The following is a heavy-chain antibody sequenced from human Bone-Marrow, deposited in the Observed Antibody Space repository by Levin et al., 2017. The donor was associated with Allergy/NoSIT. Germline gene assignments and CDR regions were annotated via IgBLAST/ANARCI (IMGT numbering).Heavy chain of an antibody. CDR1: GFSFSNSH. CDR3: ARDHDESPVAGTGFDY. D-gene: IGHD6-19*01. V-gene: IGHV3-33*08. CDR2: IWLDGSHQ. J-gene: IGHJ4*02. Sequence: HGESLKISCSAAGFSFSNSHMHWVRQAPGKGLEWLAVIWLDGSHQYHADSVKGRFTISRDNSENTLYLAMHSLRVEDTATYYCARDHDESPVAGTGFDYWGQGTLVTVSA.